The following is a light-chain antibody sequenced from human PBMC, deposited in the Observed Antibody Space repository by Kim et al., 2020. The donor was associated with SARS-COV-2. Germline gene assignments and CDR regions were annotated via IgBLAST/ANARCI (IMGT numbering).Light chain of an antibody. CDR1: SSNIGSNP. CDR3: AALDDSLNGWV. Sequence: ELTQPPSASGTPGHRVTISCSGSSSNIGSNPVNWYQQLPGTAPKLLIYSNNQRPSGVPDRFSGSKSGTSASLAISGLQSEDETDYYCAALDDSLNGWVFGGGTQLTVL. CDR2: SNN. V-gene: IGLV1-44*01. J-gene: IGLJ3*02.